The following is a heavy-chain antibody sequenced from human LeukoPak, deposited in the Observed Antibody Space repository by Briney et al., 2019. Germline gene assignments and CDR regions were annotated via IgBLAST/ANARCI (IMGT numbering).Heavy chain of an antibody. CDR2: ISSSGSTI. V-gene: IGHV3-48*03. CDR1: GFTFSTYA. D-gene: IGHD3-22*01. J-gene: IGHJ4*02. Sequence: GRSLRLSCAASGFTFSTYAIHWVRQAPGKGLEWVSYISSSGSTIYYADSVKGRFTISRDNAKNSLYLQMNSLRAEDTAVYYCAATNYDSSGYFFDYWGQGTLVTVSS. CDR3: AATNYDSSGYFFDY.